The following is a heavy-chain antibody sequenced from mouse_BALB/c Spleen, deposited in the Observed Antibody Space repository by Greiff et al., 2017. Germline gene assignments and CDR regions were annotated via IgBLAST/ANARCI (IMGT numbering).Heavy chain of an antibody. CDR3: ARGGRLRPYYYAMDY. J-gene: IGHJ4*01. CDR1: GFTFSSYA. V-gene: IGHV5-6-5*01. D-gene: IGHD2-4*01. Sequence: EVQRVESGGGLVKPGGSLKLSCAASGFTFSSYAMSWVRQTPEKRLEWVASISSGGSTYYPDSVKGRFTISRDNARNILYLQMSSLRSEDTAMYYCARGGRLRPYYYAMDYWGQGTSVTVSS. CDR2: ISSGGST.